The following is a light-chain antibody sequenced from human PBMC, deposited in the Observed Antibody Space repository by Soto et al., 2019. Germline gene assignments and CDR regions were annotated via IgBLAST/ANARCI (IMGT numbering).Light chain of an antibody. CDR1: QSISTY. V-gene: IGKV1-39*01. J-gene: IGKJ2*01. CDR3: QQNYNSPRT. Sequence: DIQMTQSPSSLSASVGDRVTITCRASQSISTYLNWYQQKPGKAPNLLMYGASTLQSGVPPRFSGSGSGTDFTLTISSLQPDDFATYYCQQNYNSPRTFGQGTKLDIK. CDR2: GAS.